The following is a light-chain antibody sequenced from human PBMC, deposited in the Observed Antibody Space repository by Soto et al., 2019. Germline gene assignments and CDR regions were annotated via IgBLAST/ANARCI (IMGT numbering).Light chain of an antibody. J-gene: IGKJ4*01. CDR2: DAS. CDR3: QQRSSWPLS. V-gene: IGKV3-11*01. CDR1: QSVASY. Sequence: EIVLTQSPDTLSLSPGERATLSCRASQSVASYLAWYQQKPGQAPRLLIYDASNRATGIPARFSGSGSGTDFTLTIGSLEPEDFAVYCCQQRSSWPLSFGGGTKVEIK.